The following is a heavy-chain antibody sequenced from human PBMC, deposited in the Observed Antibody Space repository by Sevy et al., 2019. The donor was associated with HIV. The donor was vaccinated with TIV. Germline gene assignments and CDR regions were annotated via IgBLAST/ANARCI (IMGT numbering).Heavy chain of an antibody. J-gene: IGHJ5*02. Sequence: GGSLRLSCAASGFTFSSYSMNWVRQAPGKGLEWVSSISSSSSYIYYADSVKGRFTISRDNAKNSLYLQMNSLRVEDTAVYYCARIRGHDRGWFDPWGQGTLVTVSS. CDR2: ISSSSSYI. V-gene: IGHV3-21*01. CDR3: ARIRGHDRGWFDP. D-gene: IGHD3-10*01. CDR1: GFTFSSYS.